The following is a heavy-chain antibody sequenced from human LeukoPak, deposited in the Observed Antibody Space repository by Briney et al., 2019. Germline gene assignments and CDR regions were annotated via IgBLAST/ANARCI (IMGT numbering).Heavy chain of an antibody. CDR2: MNPNSGNT. CDR1: GYTFTSYD. Sequence: GASVKVSCKASGYTFTSYDINWVRQATGQGLEWMGWMNPNSGNTGYAQKFQGRVTMTRNTSISTAYMGLSSLRSEDTAVYYCARSLTYYDFWSGYFAGLYYFDYWGQGTLVTVSS. V-gene: IGHV1-8*01. J-gene: IGHJ4*02. D-gene: IGHD3-3*01. CDR3: ARSLTYYDFWSGYFAGLYYFDY.